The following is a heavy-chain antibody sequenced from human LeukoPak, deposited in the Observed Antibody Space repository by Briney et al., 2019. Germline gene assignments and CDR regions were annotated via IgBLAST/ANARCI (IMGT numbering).Heavy chain of an antibody. D-gene: IGHD2-2*01. Sequence: GGSLRLSCAASGFTFSSYSMNWVRQAPGKGLEWVSSISSSSSYIYYADSVKGRFTISRDNAKNSLYLQMNSLRAEDTAVYYCAREAYCSSTSCAPGPYYYYMDVWGKGTTVTVSS. V-gene: IGHV3-21*01. CDR1: GFTFSSYS. J-gene: IGHJ6*03. CDR2: ISSSSSYI. CDR3: AREAYCSSTSCAPGPYYYYMDV.